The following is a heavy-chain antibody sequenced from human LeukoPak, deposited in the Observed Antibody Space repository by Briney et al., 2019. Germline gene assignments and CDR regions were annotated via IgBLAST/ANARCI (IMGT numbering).Heavy chain of an antibody. J-gene: IGHJ4*02. Sequence: SETLSLTCTVSGGSISSYYWSWIRQPPGKGLEWIGYIYYSGSTNYNPSLKSRVTISVDTPKNQFSLKLSSVTAADTAVYYCARSVDTAMASYYFDYWGQGTLVTVSS. CDR2: IYYSGST. CDR3: ARSVDTAMASYYFDY. D-gene: IGHD5-18*01. CDR1: GGSISSYY. V-gene: IGHV4-59*08.